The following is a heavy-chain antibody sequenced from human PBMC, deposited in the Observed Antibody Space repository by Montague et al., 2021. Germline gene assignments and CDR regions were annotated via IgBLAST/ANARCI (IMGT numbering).Heavy chain of an antibody. D-gene: IGHD2-15*01. CDR1: GYSISSGYY. J-gene: IGHJ4*02. V-gene: IGHV4-38-2*02. CDR3: SGDREAAPFDY. CDR2: IFHSGST. Sequence: SETLSLTCTVSGYSISSGYYCGCIRQPPGKGLEWIGSIFHSGSTYYNPSLKSRVTISVDTSKNQFSLKLTSVTAADTALYYCSGDREAAPFDYWGQGTLVTVSS.